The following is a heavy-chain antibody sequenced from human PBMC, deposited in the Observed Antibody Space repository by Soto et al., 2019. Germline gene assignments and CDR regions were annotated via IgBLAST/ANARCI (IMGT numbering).Heavy chain of an antibody. D-gene: IGHD3-10*01. Sequence: PGGLLRLRCAASWFTVRSYSMNWVLQAPGKGLEWVSSISSSSSYIYYADSVKGRFTISRDNAKNSLYLQMNSLRAEDTAVYYCARDRVNYGSGIVYYYYGMDVWGQGTTVTVSS. V-gene: IGHV3-21*01. CDR3: ARDRVNYGSGIVYYYYGMDV. CDR2: ISSSSSYI. J-gene: IGHJ6*02. CDR1: WFTVRSYS.